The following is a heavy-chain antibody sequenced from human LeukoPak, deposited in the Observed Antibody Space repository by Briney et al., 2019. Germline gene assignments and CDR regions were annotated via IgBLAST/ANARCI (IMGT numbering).Heavy chain of an antibody. Sequence: GASVKVSCKASGYTFTSYDINWARQATGQGLEWMGWMNPNSGNTGYAQKFQGRVTMTRNTSISTAYMELSSLRSEDTAVYYCARGGYCSSTSCYFYYYYYGMDVWGQGTTVTVSS. J-gene: IGHJ6*02. CDR3: ARGGYCSSTSCYFYYYYYGMDV. D-gene: IGHD2-2*01. CDR1: GYTFTSYD. CDR2: MNPNSGNT. V-gene: IGHV1-8*01.